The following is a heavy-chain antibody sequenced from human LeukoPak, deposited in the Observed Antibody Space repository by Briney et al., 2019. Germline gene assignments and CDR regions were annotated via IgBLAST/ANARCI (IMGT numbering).Heavy chain of an antibody. CDR3: ARGGQDIVVVPAAILGYYFDY. V-gene: IGHV1-8*01. D-gene: IGHD2-2*01. CDR1: GYTFTSYD. J-gene: IGHJ4*02. Sequence: ASVKVSCKASGYTFTSYDINWVRQATGQGLEWMGWMNPNRGNTGYAQKFQGRVTMTRNTSISTAYMELSSLRSEDTAVYYCARGGQDIVVVPAAILGYYFDYWGQGTLVTVSS. CDR2: MNPNRGNT.